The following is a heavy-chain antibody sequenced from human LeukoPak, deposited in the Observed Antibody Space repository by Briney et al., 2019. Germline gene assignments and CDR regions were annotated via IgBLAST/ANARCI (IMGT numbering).Heavy chain of an antibody. CDR3: ARSNWPYYFDY. CDR1: EFTFSNYW. J-gene: IGHJ4*02. V-gene: IGHV3-74*01. D-gene: IGHD1-1*01. Sequence: PGGSLRLSCAASEFTFSNYWMHWVRQAPGKGLVWVSWITDDGSSTRYADSVKGRFTISRDNAKNTLYLQVNSLRAEDTAVYYCARSNWPYYFDYWGQGALVTVSS. CDR2: ITDDGSST.